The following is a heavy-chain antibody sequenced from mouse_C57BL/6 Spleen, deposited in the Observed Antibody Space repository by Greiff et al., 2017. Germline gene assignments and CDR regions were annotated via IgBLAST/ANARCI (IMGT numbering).Heavy chain of an antibody. V-gene: IGHV1-82*01. CDR3: AREDYDCDGRYIDV. Sequence: VQLQQSGPELVKPGASVKISCKASGYAFSSSWMNWVKQRPGKGLEWIGRIYPGDGDTNYNGKFKGKATLTADKSSSTAYMQLSSLTSEDSAVYFCAREDYDCDGRYIDVWGTGTTVTVSS. CDR2: IYPGDGDT. D-gene: IGHD2-4*01. J-gene: IGHJ1*03. CDR1: GYAFSSSW.